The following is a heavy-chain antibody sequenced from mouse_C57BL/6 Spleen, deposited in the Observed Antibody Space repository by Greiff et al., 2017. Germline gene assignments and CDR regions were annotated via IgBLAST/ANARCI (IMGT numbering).Heavy chain of an antibody. V-gene: IGHV5-17*01. J-gene: IGHJ1*03. CDR1: GFTFSDYG. CDR3: ARNWDGYFDV. CDR2: ISSGSSTI. D-gene: IGHD4-1*01. Sequence: EVKLMESGGGLVKPGGSLKLSCAASGFTFSDYGMHWVRQAPEKGLEWVAYISSGSSTIYYADTVKGRFTISRDNAKNTLFLPMTSLRSEDTAMYYCARNWDGYFDVWGTGTTVTVAS.